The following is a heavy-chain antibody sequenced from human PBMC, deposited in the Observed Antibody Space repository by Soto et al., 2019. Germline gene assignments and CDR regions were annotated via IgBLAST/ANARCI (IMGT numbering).Heavy chain of an antibody. Sequence: EVQLVESGGGLVKPGEYLRLYCTASGFNFGAFSLSWVRQAPGKGLEWVSSIDPTSTEIHYADSVEGRFSVYRDSTKNSLYLQMISLRFEDTGVYYCARDYLTGDPREAFDSWGQGTLVTVSS. CDR2: IDPTSTEI. CDR3: ARDYLTGDPREAFDS. D-gene: IGHD7-27*01. V-gene: IGHV3-21*01. CDR1: GFNFGAFS. J-gene: IGHJ4*02.